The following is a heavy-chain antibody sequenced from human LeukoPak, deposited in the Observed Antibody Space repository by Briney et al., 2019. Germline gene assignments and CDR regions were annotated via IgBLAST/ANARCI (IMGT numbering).Heavy chain of an antibody. D-gene: IGHD5-12*01. CDR2: IYYSGST. CDR1: GGSISSGGYY. Sequence: SETLSLTCTVSGGSISSGGYYWSWIRQHPGKGLEWIGYIYYSGSTYYNPSLKSRVTISVDTSKNQFSLKLSSVTAADSAVYYCARGDQYTGYENYWGQGTLVIVSS. CDR3: ARGDQYTGYENY. J-gene: IGHJ4*02. V-gene: IGHV4-31*03.